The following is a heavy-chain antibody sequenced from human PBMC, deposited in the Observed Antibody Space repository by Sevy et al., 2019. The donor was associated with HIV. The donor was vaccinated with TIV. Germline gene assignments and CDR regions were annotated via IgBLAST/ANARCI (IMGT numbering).Heavy chain of an antibody. D-gene: IGHD6-6*01. J-gene: IGHJ4*02. CDR3: AKDILVPDNDY. Sequence: GGSLRLSCAASGFTFSSYGMHWVRQAPGKGLEWVAVISYDGSNKYYADSVKGRFTISRDNSKNTLYLQMNSLRAEDTAVYYCAKDILVPDNDYWGQGTLVTVSS. CDR2: ISYDGSNK. CDR1: GFTFSSYG. V-gene: IGHV3-30*18.